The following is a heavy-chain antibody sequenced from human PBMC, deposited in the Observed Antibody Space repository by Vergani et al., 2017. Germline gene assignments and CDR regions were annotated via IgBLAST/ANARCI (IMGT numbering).Heavy chain of an antibody. CDR1: GFTFSSYD. D-gene: IGHD4-17*01. CDR3: ARGYGDYFDY. J-gene: IGHJ4*02. Sequence: EVQLVESGGGLVQPGGSLRLSCAASGFTFSSYDMHWVRHATGKGLEWVSAIGTAVDTYYPASVKGRFTISRENAKSSLYLQMNSLSAGDTAVYYCARGYGDYFDYWGQGTLVTVSS. V-gene: IGHV3-13*04. CDR2: IGTAVDT.